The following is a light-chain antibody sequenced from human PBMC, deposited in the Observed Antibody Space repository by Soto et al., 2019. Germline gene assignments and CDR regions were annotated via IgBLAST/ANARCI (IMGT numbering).Light chain of an antibody. V-gene: IGKV2-28*01. Sequence: DIVMTQSPLSLPVTPGEPASISCRSSQSLLHSNGYNYLDWYLQKPGQSPQLLIYLGSNRASGVPDRFSGSGSGTDFTLKISRVEVGDVGVYYCMQALQTPYTFGQGTK. J-gene: IGKJ2*01. CDR3: MQALQTPYT. CDR2: LGS. CDR1: QSLLHSNGYNY.